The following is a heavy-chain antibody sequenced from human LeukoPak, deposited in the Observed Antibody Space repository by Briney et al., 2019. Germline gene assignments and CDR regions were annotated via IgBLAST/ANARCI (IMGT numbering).Heavy chain of an antibody. Sequence: SVKVSCKAPRGTFSSYAISWVRQDPGHGLEWMGGIIPILRTANYAQKFQGRVTITTDKSTSTAYMELSSLRSEDTAVYYCARARDGQVFYYYGMDVWGKGTTVTVSS. CDR2: IIPILRTA. V-gene: IGHV1-69*05. CDR1: RGTFSSYA. D-gene: IGHD5/OR15-5a*01. CDR3: ARARDGQVFYYYGMDV. J-gene: IGHJ6*04.